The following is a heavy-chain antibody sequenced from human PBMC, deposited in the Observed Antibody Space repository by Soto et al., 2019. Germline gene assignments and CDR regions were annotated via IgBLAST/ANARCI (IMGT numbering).Heavy chain of an antibody. CDR2: ISAYNGNT. Sequence: ASVKVSCKASGYTFTSYGIGWVRQAPGQGLEWMGWISAYNGNTNYAQKLQGRVTMTTDTSTSTAYMELRSLRSDDTAVYYCARVVGARTHYGMDVWGQGTTVTVSS. CDR1: GYTFTSYG. CDR3: ARVVGARTHYGMDV. D-gene: IGHD1-26*01. V-gene: IGHV1-18*01. J-gene: IGHJ6*02.